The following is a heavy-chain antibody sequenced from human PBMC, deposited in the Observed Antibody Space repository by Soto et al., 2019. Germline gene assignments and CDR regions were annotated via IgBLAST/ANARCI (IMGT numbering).Heavy chain of an antibody. Sequence: SETLSVTCAVYGGFFSGYYWSWSRQPPGKGLEWIGEINHSGSTNYNPSLKSRVTISVDTSKNQFSLKLSSVTAADTAVYYCARGGRIAARQKWFDPWGQGTLVTVSS. CDR2: INHSGST. J-gene: IGHJ5*02. V-gene: IGHV4-34*01. CDR3: ARGGRIAARQKWFDP. CDR1: GGFFSGYY. D-gene: IGHD6-6*01.